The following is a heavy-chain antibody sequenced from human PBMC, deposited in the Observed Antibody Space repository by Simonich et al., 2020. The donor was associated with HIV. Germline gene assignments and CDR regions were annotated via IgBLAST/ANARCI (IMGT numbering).Heavy chain of an antibody. V-gene: IGHV4-34*01. D-gene: IGHD6-13*01. CDR1: GASFSGYY. Sequence: QVQLQQWGAGLLKPSATLSLTCAVYGASFSGYYWSWIRQPPGKGLEGIGEINHSGSTNYNPSLKSRVTGPVDTSKSQCSLELRTVTAADTAVYYCARLTAAGGSNQLDYWGQGTLVTVSS. J-gene: IGHJ4*02. CDR2: INHSGST. CDR3: ARLTAAGGSNQLDY.